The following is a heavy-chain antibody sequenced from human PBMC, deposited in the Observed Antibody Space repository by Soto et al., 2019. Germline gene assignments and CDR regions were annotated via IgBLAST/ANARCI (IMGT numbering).Heavy chain of an antibody. Sequence: ESLKISCKFSGYSFTSYSIGWVRQMPGKGLQWIGLIYPGDSHTRYSPSVQGQFTVSADQSVSPAVRKWRSLKASDTAMYYCARYTPRGYNYGNDDWGQGTLVTVCS. V-gene: IGHV5-51*01. CDR3: ARYTPRGYNYGNDD. CDR2: IYPGDSHT. D-gene: IGHD5-18*01. J-gene: IGHJ4*02. CDR1: GYSFTSYS.